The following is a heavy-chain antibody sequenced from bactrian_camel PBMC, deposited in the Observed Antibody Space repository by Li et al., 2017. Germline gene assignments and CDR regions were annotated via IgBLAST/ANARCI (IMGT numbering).Heavy chain of an antibody. CDR2: ISTGGVT. D-gene: IGHD2*01. CDR1: GDTTSRYC. Sequence: HVQLVESGGGSVQAGGSLRLSCARSGDTTSRYCMGWYRQAAGKQGEWVSSISTGGVTSYADSVKGRFTISKDQAKDTGYLQMNSLKPEDTAIYYCAAGPPYHVTQCGYNYLGQGTQVTVS. V-gene: IGHV3S53*01. CDR3: AAGPPYHVTQCGYNY. J-gene: IGHJ4*01.